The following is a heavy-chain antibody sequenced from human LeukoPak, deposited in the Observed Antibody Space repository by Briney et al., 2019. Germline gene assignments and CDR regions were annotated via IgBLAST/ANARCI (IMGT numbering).Heavy chain of an antibody. D-gene: IGHD3-22*01. CDR3: AKHDNSGYFLLGY. CDR1: GFTFSSYA. CDR2: ISGNGDST. J-gene: IGHJ4*02. V-gene: IGHV3-23*01. Sequence: GGSLRLSCAASGFTFSSYAMSWVRQAPGKGLEWVSAISGNGDSTYYADSVKGRFTISRDNSKNTLYLQMNSLRAEDTAVYFCAKHDNSGYFLLGYWGQGTLATVSS.